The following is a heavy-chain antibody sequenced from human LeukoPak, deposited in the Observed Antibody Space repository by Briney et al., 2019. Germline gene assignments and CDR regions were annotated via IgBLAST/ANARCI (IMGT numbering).Heavy chain of an antibody. V-gene: IGHV3-23*01. CDR3: ATYGNGWFQPLDN. J-gene: IGHJ4*02. D-gene: IGHD2-8*01. CDR2: IPSSGGDT. Sequence: GGSRRLSCAASGFTFSSYALSWVRQAPGKGLERVSSIPSSGGDTKYAESVKGRFTISRDNSKSTLFLQMNSLRVEDTAVYYCATYGNGWFQPLDNWGQGTLVTVSS. CDR1: GFTFSSYA.